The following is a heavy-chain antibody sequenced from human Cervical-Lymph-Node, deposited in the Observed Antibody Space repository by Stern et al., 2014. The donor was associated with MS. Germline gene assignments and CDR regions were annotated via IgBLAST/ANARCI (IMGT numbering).Heavy chain of an antibody. D-gene: IGHD6-13*01. CDR2: INTDGSSP. CDR3: SGSNWYFFDY. J-gene: IGHJ4*02. CDR1: GFTFDSYS. V-gene: IGHV3-74*02. Sequence: EVQLVESGGGLVQPGGSLRLSCAASGFTFDSYSMHWVRQVPGKGLVWVSRINTDGSSPRYADSVKGRFTISRDNAKNMLYLEMNSLRAEDTAVYYCSGSNWYFFDYWGREPWSPSPQ.